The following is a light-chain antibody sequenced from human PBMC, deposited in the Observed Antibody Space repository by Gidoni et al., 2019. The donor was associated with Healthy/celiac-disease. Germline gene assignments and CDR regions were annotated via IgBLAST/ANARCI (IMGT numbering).Light chain of an antibody. J-gene: IGKJ4*01. CDR1: QSVSSN. CDR2: GAS. CDR3: QQYNNWPPLT. V-gene: IGKV3-15*01. Sequence: EIVMTQSPATLSVSPGERATLSCRASQSVSSNLAWYQQKPGQAPRLLIYGASTRATGLPARFSGSGSGTEFNLTISSLQSEDFAVYYCQQYNNWPPLTFGGGTKVEIK.